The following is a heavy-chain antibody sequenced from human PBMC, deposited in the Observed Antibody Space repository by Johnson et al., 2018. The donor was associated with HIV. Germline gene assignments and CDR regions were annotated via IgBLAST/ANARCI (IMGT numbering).Heavy chain of an antibody. J-gene: IGHJ3*02. D-gene: IGHD6-19*01. V-gene: IGHV3-30*14. CDR2: ISYDGSNK. CDR1: GFTFSSYD. Sequence: QVQLVESGGGLVQPGGSLRLSCAASGFTFSSYDMYWVRQATGKGLEWVAVISYDGSNKYYADSVKGRFTISRANAKNTRSLQMNILRAEDTAVYYCAGGNSGWYGIDAFDIWGQGTMVIVSS. CDR3: AGGNSGWYGIDAFDI.